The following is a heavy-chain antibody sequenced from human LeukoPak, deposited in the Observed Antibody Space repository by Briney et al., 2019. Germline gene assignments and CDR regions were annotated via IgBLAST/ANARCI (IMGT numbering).Heavy chain of an antibody. V-gene: IGHV4-4*02. CDR2: IYHSGST. D-gene: IGHD3-22*01. Sequence: PSGTLCLTCAVSGGSISSSNWWSWVRQPPGKGLEWIGEIYHSGSTNYNPSLKSRVTISVDKSKNQFSLKLSSVTAADTAVYYCARRGVYYESYGSYLVSSSDAFDIWGQGTMVTVSS. CDR1: GGSISSSNW. J-gene: IGHJ3*02. CDR3: ARRGVYYESYGSYLVSSSDAFDI.